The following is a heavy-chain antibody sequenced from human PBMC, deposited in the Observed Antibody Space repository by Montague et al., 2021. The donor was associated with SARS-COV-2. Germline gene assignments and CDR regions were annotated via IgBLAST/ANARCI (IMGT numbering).Heavy chain of an antibody. D-gene: IGHD1-1*01. CDR3: TSGREGNYNVMDV. CDR2: TLLKTKWYN. Sequence: CAISGDSVVSLSPRSDEHTPELSSRFEFVCRTLLKTKWYNDYAVAVRGRVSINPDTSKNQFSLQLNSVTPEDTAIYYCTSGREGNYNVMDVWGQGTTVTVSS. V-gene: IGHV6-1*01. CDR1: GDSVVSLSPR. J-gene: IGHJ6*02.